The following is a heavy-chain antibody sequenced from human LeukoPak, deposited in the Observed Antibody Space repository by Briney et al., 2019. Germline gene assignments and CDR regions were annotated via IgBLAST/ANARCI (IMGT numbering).Heavy chain of an antibody. CDR2: MSGSGGST. Sequence: GGSLRLSCAASGFTFSTYGMSWVRQAPGKGLEWVSGMSGSGGSTYYADSVKGRFTISRDNSKNTVYLQMNSLRAEDMALYYCAKDISSPGTGFFDYWGQGTLVTVSS. J-gene: IGHJ4*02. CDR3: AKDISSPGTGFFDY. D-gene: IGHD6-13*01. V-gene: IGHV3-23*01. CDR1: GFTFSTYG.